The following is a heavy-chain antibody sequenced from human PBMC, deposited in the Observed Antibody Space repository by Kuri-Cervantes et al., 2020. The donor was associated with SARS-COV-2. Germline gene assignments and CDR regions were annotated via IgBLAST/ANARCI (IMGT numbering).Heavy chain of an antibody. CDR3: AAEGTGIAEAVG. CDR1: GYTFTGYY. J-gene: IGHJ3*01. D-gene: IGHD6-13*01. Sequence: SVKVSCKASGYTFTGYYMHWVRQAPGQGLEWIGWIVVGSGNTNYAQKFQERVTITRDMSTSTAYMELSSLRSEDTAVYYCAAEGTGIAEAVGWGQGTMVTVSS. CDR2: IVVGSGNT. V-gene: IGHV1-58*02.